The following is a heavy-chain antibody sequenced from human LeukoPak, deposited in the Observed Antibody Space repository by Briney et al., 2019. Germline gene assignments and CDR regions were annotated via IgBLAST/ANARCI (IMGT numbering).Heavy chain of an antibody. V-gene: IGHV4-59*01. Sequence: KPSETLSLACAFSGGSIRPYYWSWVRQPPGRGLEWVGYIYYSGITKYNPSVTSRVTLSVDTSKNQFSRTLNSATSAPTPRSFISRGTNMMASLRFDLWGEGTLVTVSS. J-gene: IGHJ5*02. CDR1: GGSIRPYY. CDR3: SRGTNMMASLRFDL. D-gene: IGHD2-8*01. CDR2: IYYSGIT.